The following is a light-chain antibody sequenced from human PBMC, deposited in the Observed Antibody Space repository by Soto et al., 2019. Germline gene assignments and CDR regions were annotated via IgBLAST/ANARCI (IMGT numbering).Light chain of an antibody. Sequence: EIVLTQSPGTLSLSPGERATLSCRASQSVSSSYLAWYQQKPGQAPRLLIYGASSRATGIPDRFSGSGSGTDFTLTISRLEPDDFAVYYCQQYGPPTFGQGTKLEIK. CDR2: GAS. V-gene: IGKV3-20*01. J-gene: IGKJ2*01. CDR1: QSVSSSY. CDR3: QQYGPPT.